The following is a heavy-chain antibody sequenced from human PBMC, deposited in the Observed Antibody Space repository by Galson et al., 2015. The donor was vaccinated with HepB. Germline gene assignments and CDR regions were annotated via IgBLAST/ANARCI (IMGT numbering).Heavy chain of an antibody. V-gene: IGHV2-70*11. CDR2: IDWDDDK. D-gene: IGHD3-22*01. CDR1: GFSLSTSGMC. J-gene: IGHJ4*02. CDR3: ARFSLDYYDSSGGFDY. Sequence: PALVKPTQALTLTCTFSGFSLSTSGMCVSWIRQPPGKALEWLARIDWDDDKYYSTSLKTRLTISKDTSKNQVVLTMTNMDPVDTATYYCARFSLDYYDSSGGFDYWGQGTLVTVSS.